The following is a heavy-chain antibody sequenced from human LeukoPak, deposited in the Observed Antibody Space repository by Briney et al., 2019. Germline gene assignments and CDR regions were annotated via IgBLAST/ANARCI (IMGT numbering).Heavy chain of an antibody. Sequence: ASVKVSCKASGHTFTGYYMHWVRQAPGQGLEWMGWINPNSGGTNYAQKFQGRVTMTRDTSISTAYMELSRLRSDDTAVYYCARVWRYDILTGYYPYWGQGTLVTVSS. J-gene: IGHJ4*02. CDR1: GHTFTGYY. CDR2: INPNSGGT. V-gene: IGHV1-2*02. CDR3: ARVWRYDILTGYYPY. D-gene: IGHD3-9*01.